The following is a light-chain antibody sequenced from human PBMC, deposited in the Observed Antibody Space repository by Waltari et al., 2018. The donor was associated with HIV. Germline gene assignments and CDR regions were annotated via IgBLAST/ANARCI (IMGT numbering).Light chain of an antibody. Sequence: QSALTQPASVSGSPGQSITISCSGTDVGYYNLVSWYQHHPGKVSKLIIYEVSKRPSGVSNRISGLQAEDEAEYHCCSYAGSRTLVFGTGTTVTVL. CDR1: DVGYYNL. CDR2: EVS. J-gene: IGLJ1*01. CDR3: CSYAGSRTLV. V-gene: IGLV2-23*02.